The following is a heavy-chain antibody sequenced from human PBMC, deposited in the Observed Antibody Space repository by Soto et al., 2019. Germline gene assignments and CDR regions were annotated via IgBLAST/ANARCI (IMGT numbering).Heavy chain of an antibody. Sequence: EVQLVESGRGLVQPGRSLRLSCAASGFTFDDYAMHWVRQAPGKGLEWVSGISWNSGSIGYADSVKGRFTISRDNAKNSLYLQMNSLRAEDTALYYCARTYGFAFDIWGQGTMVTVSS. CDR1: GFTFDDYA. CDR3: ARTYGFAFDI. CDR2: ISWNSGSI. V-gene: IGHV3-9*01. D-gene: IGHD4-17*01. J-gene: IGHJ3*02.